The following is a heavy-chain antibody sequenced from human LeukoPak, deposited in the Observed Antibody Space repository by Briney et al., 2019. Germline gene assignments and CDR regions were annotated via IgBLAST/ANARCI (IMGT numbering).Heavy chain of an antibody. D-gene: IGHD3-22*01. V-gene: IGHV3-30*18. J-gene: IGHJ4*02. Sequence: PGGSLRLSCAASGFTFSSYGMHWVRQAPGKGLEWVAVISYDGSNKYYADSVKGRFTISRDNSKNTLYLQMNSLRAEDTAVYYCAKETGYYYDSSGYYYFDYWGQGTLVTVSS. CDR1: GFTFSSYG. CDR3: AKETGYYYDSSGYYYFDY. CDR2: ISYDGSNK.